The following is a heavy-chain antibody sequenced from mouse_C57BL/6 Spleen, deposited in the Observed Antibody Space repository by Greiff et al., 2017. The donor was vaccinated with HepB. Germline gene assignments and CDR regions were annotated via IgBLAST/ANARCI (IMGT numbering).Heavy chain of an antibody. CDR3: AREGITTVVADWYFDD. CDR2: INYDGSST. V-gene: IGHV5-16*01. Sequence: EVKLVESEGGLVQPGSSMKLSCTASGFTFSDYYMAWVRQVPEKGLEWVANINYDGSSTYYLDSLKSRFIISRDNAKNILYLQMSSLKSEDTATYYCAREGITTVVADWYFDDWGTGTTVTVSS. CDR1: GFTFSDYY. D-gene: IGHD1-1*01. J-gene: IGHJ1*03.